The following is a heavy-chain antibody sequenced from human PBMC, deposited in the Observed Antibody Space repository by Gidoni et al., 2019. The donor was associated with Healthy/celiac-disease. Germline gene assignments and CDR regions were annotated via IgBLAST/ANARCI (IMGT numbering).Heavy chain of an antibody. J-gene: IGHJ5*02. Sequence: EVQLVQSGAEVKKPGASLKISCKGSGYSFNSYWNGWVRQMPGKGLEWMGIIYPGYSDTRYSPSFQGQVTISADKSISTAYLQWSSLKASDTAMYYCARHHYGSGEGDNWFDPWGQGTLVTVSS. CDR2: IYPGYSDT. D-gene: IGHD3-10*01. V-gene: IGHV5-51*01. CDR3: ARHHYGSGEGDNWFDP. CDR1: GYSFNSYW.